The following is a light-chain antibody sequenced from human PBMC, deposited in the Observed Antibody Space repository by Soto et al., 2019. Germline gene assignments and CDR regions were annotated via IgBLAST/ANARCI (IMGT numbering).Light chain of an antibody. V-gene: IGLV8-61*01. J-gene: IGLJ3*02. CDR3: VLYMGSGIWV. CDR2: STH. Sequence: QTVVTQEPSFSVSPGRTVTLTCGLSSGSVSTSYYPSWYQQTPVQAPRTIIYSTHTRSSGVTDRLSGSILGNKAALTKAGAQADYESDYYCVLYMGSGIWVFGGGTELTVL. CDR1: SGSVSTSYY.